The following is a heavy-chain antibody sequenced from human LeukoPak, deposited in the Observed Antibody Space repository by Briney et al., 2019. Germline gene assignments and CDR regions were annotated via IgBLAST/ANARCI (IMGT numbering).Heavy chain of an antibody. CDR2: ICYDGSNK. J-gene: IGHJ4*02. CDR3: AGQYGDYGLVY. CDR1: GFTFSSYG. Sequence: GGSLRLSCAASGFTFSSYGMDWVRQAPGKGLEWVAVICYDGSNKYYADSVKGRFTISRDSSKNTLYLQMNSLRAEDTAVYYCAGQYGDYGLVYWGQGTLVTVSS. D-gene: IGHD4-17*01. V-gene: IGHV3-33*01.